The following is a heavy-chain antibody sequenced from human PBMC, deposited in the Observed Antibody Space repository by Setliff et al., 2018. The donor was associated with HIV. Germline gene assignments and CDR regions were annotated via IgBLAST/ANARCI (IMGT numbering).Heavy chain of an antibody. CDR1: GLTLSIYS. V-gene: IGHV3-23*01. CDR2: IDPSGDLT. Sequence: PGGSLRLSCAASGLTLSIYSMSWLRQAPGKGLDWVSAIDPSGDLTYYADSVKGRFTISRDNSKNVLSLQRNSLRAEDTAVYYCAKVDNGHCDSTSCRDFDYWGRGTLVTVSS. CDR3: AKVDNGHCDSTSCRDFDY. J-gene: IGHJ4*02. D-gene: IGHD2-2*03.